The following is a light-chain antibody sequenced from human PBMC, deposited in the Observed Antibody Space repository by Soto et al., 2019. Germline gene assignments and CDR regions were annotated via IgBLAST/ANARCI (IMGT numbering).Light chain of an antibody. CDR2: KAS. CDR3: QQYNSDPYT. CDR1: QSISSW. Sequence: DIPMTQSPSTLSASVGDRVTITCRASQSISSWLAWYQQNPGKAPKLLIYKASSLESGVPSRFSGSGSGTEFTLTISSLQPDDFATYYCQQYNSDPYTFGQGTKLEIK. J-gene: IGKJ2*01. V-gene: IGKV1-5*03.